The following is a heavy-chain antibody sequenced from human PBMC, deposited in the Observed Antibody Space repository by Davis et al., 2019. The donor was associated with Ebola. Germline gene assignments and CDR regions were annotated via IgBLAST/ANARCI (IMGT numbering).Heavy chain of an antibody. J-gene: IGHJ4*02. V-gene: IGHV3-30*02. CDR3: ARHTTH. CDR2: IRYDGSNK. CDR1: GFTFSSYG. Sequence: GESLKISCAASGFTFSSYGMHWVRQAPGKGLEWVAFIRYDGSNKYYADSVKGRFTISRDNSKNTLYLQMNSLRAEDTAVYYCARHTTHWGQGTLVTVSS. D-gene: IGHD1-26*01.